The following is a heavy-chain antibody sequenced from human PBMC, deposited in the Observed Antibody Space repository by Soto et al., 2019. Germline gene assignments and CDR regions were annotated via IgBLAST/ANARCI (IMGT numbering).Heavy chain of an antibody. Sequence: QVQLQESGPGLVNPSQTLSLTGTVSGGSINSGGSNWNWIRQRPGEGLEWIGYITYRGTTYSIPSRKRRVTMSVDTSKNQFSLKLSSVSAADTAVYYCARDSGESLRFFDYWGQGAPVTVSS. CDR3: ARDSGESLRFFDY. V-gene: IGHV4-31*03. D-gene: IGHD3-10*01. CDR1: GGSINSGGSN. J-gene: IGHJ4*02. CDR2: ITYRGTT.